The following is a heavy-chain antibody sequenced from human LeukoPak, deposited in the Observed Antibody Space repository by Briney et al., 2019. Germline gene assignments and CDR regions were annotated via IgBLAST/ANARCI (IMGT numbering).Heavy chain of an antibody. V-gene: IGHV3-64*01. D-gene: IGHD6-19*01. CDR3: ARGHSSGWYRRAYYFDY. CDR1: GFTFSSYA. CDR2: ISSNGGST. J-gene: IGHJ4*02. Sequence: GGSLRLSCAASGFTFSSYAMHWVRQAPGKGLEYVSAISSNGGSTYYANSVKGRFTISRDNSKNTLYLQMGSLRAEDMAVYYCARGHSSGWYRRAYYFDYWGQGTLVTVSS.